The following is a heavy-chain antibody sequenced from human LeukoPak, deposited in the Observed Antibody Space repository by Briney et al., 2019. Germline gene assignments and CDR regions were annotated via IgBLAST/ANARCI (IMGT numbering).Heavy chain of an antibody. CDR3: VNGYCSGGSCYSDDWFDP. D-gene: IGHD2-15*01. V-gene: IGHV3-7*03. CDR1: GFTFSNYW. CDR2: IKPDGSEK. J-gene: IGHJ5*02. Sequence: QPGGSLLLSCAASGFTFSNYWMSWVRQAPGKGLEWVANIKPDGSEKYYVDSVKGRFTISRDNAKNSLYLQMNSLRAEDTAVYYCVNGYCSGGSCYSDDWFDPWGQGTLVTVSS.